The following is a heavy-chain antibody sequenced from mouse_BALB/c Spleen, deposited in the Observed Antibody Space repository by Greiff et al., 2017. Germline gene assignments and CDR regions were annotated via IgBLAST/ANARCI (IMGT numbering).Heavy chain of an antibody. Sequence: EVLLVESGGGLVKPGGSLKLSCAASGFTFTSYAMSWVRQSPEKRLEWVAEISSGGSYTYYPDTVTGRFTISRDNAKNTLYLEMSSLRSEDTAMYYCAREASFAYWGQGTLVTVSA. D-gene: IGHD6-1*01. CDR1: GFTFTSYA. CDR3: AREASFAY. CDR2: ISSGGSYT. V-gene: IGHV5-9-4*01. J-gene: IGHJ3*01.